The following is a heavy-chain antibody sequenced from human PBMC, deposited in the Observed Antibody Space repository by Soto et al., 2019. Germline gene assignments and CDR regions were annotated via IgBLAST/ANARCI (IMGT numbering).Heavy chain of an antibody. V-gene: IGHV4-59*08. Sequence: QVQLQESGPGLVKPSETLSLTCTVSGGSISSYYWSWIRQPPGKGLEWIGYIYYSGSTNYNPSLKSRVTISVDTSKNQFSLKLSSVTAADTAVYYCASLSPIRAFDYWGQGTLVIVSS. CDR3: ASLSPIRAFDY. CDR1: GGSISSYY. CDR2: IYYSGST. J-gene: IGHJ4*02.